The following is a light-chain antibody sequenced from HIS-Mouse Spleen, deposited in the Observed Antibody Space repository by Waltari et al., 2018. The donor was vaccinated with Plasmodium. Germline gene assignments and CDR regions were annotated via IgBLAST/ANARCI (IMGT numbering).Light chain of an antibody. Sequence: QPALTQPASVSGSPGQPITIPCTGTSSDFGSYNLVSRYQQHPGKAPQLMVYEGSKRASGVSKRISGYKSGNTASLTSSWLQAEDEADYYCCSYAGSSTFVVFGGGAKLTVL. CDR2: EGS. V-gene: IGLV2-23*03. J-gene: IGLJ2*01. CDR3: CSYAGSSTFVV. CDR1: SSDFGSYNL.